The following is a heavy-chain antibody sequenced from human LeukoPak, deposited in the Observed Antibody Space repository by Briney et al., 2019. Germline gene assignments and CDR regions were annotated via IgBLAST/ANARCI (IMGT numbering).Heavy chain of an antibody. D-gene: IGHD6-13*01. V-gene: IGHV3-23*01. Sequence: GGSLRLSCAASGFTFSSHAMSWVRQAPGKGLEWVSAISGSGGSTYYADSVKGRFTISRDNSKNTVYLQMNSLRAEDTAVYFCAKQSAGSSTWYSLHFDYWGEGTRVTVSS. CDR3: AKQSAGSSTWYSLHFDY. CDR1: GFTFSSHA. J-gene: IGHJ4*02. CDR2: ISGSGGST.